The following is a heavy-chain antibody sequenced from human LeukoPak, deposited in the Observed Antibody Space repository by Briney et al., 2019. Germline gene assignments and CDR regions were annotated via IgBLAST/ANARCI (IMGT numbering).Heavy chain of an antibody. J-gene: IGHJ6*03. D-gene: IGHD4-17*01. CDR3: ARVNRATVTRGWLYYYMDV. CDR1: GYTFTSYD. V-gene: IGHV1-8*03. CDR2: MNPNSGNT. Sequence: ASVKVSCKASGYTFTSYDINWVRQATGQGLEWMGWMNPNSGNTGYAQKFQGRVTITRNTSISTAYMELSSLRSEDTAVYYCARVNRATVTRGWLYYYMDVWGKGTTVTISS.